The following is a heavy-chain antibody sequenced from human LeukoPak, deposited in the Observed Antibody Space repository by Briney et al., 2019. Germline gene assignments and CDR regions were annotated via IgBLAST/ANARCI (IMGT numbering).Heavy chain of an antibody. Sequence: SETLSLTCTVSGGSISSYSWNWIRQSPGKGLEWIGRVYHGGSINYNPSLKSRVTISVDTSKNQFSLNLSSVTAADTAVYYCVSSYGGYVLDYWGQGTLVIVSS. CDR1: GGSISSYS. V-gene: IGHV4-59*01. CDR3: VSSYGGYVLDY. D-gene: IGHD5-12*01. CDR2: VYHGGSI. J-gene: IGHJ4*02.